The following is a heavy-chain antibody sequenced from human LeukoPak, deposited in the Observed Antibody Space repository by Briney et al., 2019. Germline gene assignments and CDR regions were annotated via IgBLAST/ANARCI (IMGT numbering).Heavy chain of an antibody. V-gene: IGHV5-51*01. CDR3: SRQGYSYGSSDNSCFAR. CDR2: IYPGDSDT. D-gene: IGHD5-18*01. CDR1: GYSFTSYW. Sequence: GESLKISCKGSGYSFTSYWIGWVRPMPGKGLEWMGIIYPGDSDTRYSPSFQGQVTISASTSITTAYLHFSSLKASDTAMYYCSRQGYSYGSSDNSCFARWGQASLVSVSS. J-gene: IGHJ5*02.